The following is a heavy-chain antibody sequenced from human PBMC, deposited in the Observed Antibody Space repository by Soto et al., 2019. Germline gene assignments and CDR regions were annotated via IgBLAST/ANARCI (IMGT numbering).Heavy chain of an antibody. CDR1: GGSISSYR. CDR3: ARQFRDVYNAVEY. Sequence: SETLSLTCTVSGGSISSYRWSWIRQSPGKGLEWIGYTSNSAPTIYNPSLKSRVTISADTSKNQFSLRLSSVTAADTAVYFCARQFRDVYNAVEYWGQGALVTVSS. CDR2: TSNSAPT. V-gene: IGHV4-59*08. D-gene: IGHD1-1*01. J-gene: IGHJ4*02.